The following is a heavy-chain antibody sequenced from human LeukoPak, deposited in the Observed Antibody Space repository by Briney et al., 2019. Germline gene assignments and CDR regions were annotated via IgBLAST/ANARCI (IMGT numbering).Heavy chain of an antibody. Sequence: GGSLRLSCVASGFTFSSRDWMTWVRQAPGKGLEWVANIKQDGSEKNYVDSVKGRFTISRDNAKNSVDLQMNSLRAEDTAVYYCARGVGGYYYEGNWFDPWGQGTLVTVSS. V-gene: IGHV3-7*01. D-gene: IGHD3-22*01. CDR3: ARGVGGYYYEGNWFDP. J-gene: IGHJ5*02. CDR2: IKQDGSEK. CDR1: GFTFSSRDW.